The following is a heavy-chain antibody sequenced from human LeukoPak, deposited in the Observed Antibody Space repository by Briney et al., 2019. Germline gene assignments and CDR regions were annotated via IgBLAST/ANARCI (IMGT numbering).Heavy chain of an antibody. Sequence: PSETLSLTCTVSGGSISSSSYYWGWIRQPPGKGLEWIGSIYYSGSTYYNPSLKSRVTISVDTSKNQFSLKLSSVTAADTAVYYCARDARRTSGWYFFDYWGQGTLVTVSS. CDR1: GGSISSSSYY. D-gene: IGHD6-19*01. J-gene: IGHJ4*02. CDR2: IYYSGST. V-gene: IGHV4-39*02. CDR3: ARDARRTSGWYFFDY.